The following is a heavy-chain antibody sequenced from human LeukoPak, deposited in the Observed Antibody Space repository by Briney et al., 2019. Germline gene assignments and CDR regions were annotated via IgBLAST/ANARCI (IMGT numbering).Heavy chain of an antibody. V-gene: IGHV3-43*01. J-gene: IGHJ6*02. CDR3: AREGDSPYYYGMDV. D-gene: IGHD2-21*02. CDR1: GFTFDDYT. CDR2: ITWDGGSA. Sequence: GGSLRLSCAASGFTFDDYTMHWVRQAPGKGLEWVSLITWDGGSAFYADSVRGRFTTSRDNAKNSLYLQLNSLRAEDTAVYYCAREGDSPYYYGMDVWGQGTTVTVSS.